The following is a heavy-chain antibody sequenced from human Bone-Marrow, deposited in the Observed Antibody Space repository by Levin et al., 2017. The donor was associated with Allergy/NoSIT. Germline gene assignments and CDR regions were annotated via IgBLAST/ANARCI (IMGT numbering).Heavy chain of an antibody. Sequence: SQTLSLPCAISGDSVSSNSAAWTWIRQSPSRGLEWLGRTYYRSTWYNDYAVSVKSRIIINPDTSKNQFSLQLNSVTPEDTAVYYCARERELQEAHYWGQGTLVTVSS. CDR1: GDSVSSNSAA. J-gene: IGHJ4*02. CDR3: ARERELQEAHY. D-gene: IGHD1-7*01. CDR2: TYYRSTWYN. V-gene: IGHV6-1*01.